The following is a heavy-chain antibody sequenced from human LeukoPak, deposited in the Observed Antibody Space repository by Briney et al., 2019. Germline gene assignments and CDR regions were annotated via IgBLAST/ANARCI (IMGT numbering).Heavy chain of an antibody. CDR2: IYYSGRM. CDR1: GGSISSSNYY. D-gene: IGHD2-15*01. J-gene: IGHJ6*03. CDR3: ARGLRRRVVAAYYYYYYMDV. V-gene: IGHV4-39*07. Sequence: SETLSLTCTVSGGSISSSNYYWGWIRQPPGKGLEWIGSIYYSGRMYYNPSLKSRVTISVDTSKNQFSLNLSSVTAADTAVYYCARGLRRRVVAAYYYYYYMDVWGKGTTVTISS.